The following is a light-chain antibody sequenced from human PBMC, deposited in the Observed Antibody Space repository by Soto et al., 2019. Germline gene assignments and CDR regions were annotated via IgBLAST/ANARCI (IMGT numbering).Light chain of an antibody. CDR1: PSDIGAYNY. J-gene: IGLJ2*01. CDR2: DVT. V-gene: IGLV2-14*03. Sequence: QSALTQPASVSGSPGKSITISCSGTPSDIGAYNYVSWYQHLPGKAPKVIIYDVTNRPSGVSSRFSGSKSGITASLPISGLQAEDEANYYCGSYTISSTLMIFGGGTKLTVL. CDR3: GSYTISSTLMI.